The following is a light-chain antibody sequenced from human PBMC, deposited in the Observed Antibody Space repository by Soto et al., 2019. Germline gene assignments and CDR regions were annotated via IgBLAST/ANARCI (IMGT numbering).Light chain of an antibody. CDR2: DVT. Sequence: QSALTQPRSVSGSPVQSVTISCTGTSSDVGDYNYVSWYQHHPGKAPKLMIYDVTKRPSGVPDRFSGSKSGNTASLTISGLQAEDEADYYCCSYAGSNTLLFGGGTKLTVL. CDR3: CSYAGSNTLL. J-gene: IGLJ2*01. CDR1: SSDVGDYNY. V-gene: IGLV2-11*01.